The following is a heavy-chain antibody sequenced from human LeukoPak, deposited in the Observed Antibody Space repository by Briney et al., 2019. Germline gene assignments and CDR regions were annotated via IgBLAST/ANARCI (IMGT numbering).Heavy chain of an antibody. CDR2: IESKTDGGTL. V-gene: IGHV3-15*04. CDR3: TTSFMTVAGKVDY. CDR1: GFTFSNVW. Sequence: GGSLRLSCAASGFTFSNVWMSWVRQAPGKGLEWVGRIESKTDGGTLDYAAPVKGRFTISRDDSKNTLYLQMNSLKTEDTAVYYRTTSFMTVAGKVDYWGQGTLVTVSS. D-gene: IGHD6-19*01. J-gene: IGHJ4*02.